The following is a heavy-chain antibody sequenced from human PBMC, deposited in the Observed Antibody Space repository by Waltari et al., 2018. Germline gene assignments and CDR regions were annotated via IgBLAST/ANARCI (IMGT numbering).Heavy chain of an antibody. CDR1: GGTFSSYA. Sequence: QVQLVQSGAEVKKPGSSVKVSCKASGGTFSSYAISWVRQAPGQGLEWMGGIIPILGTANYAQKVQGRVTITADESTSTAYMELSSLRSEDTAVYYCARDSSLYCSSTSCYGADYWGQGTLVTVSS. D-gene: IGHD2-2*01. V-gene: IGHV1-69*01. CDR2: IIPILGTA. J-gene: IGHJ4*02. CDR3: ARDSSLYCSSTSCYGADY.